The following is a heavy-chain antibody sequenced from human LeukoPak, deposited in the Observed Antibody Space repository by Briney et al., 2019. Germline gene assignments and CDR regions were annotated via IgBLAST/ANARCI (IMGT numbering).Heavy chain of an antibody. CDR2: MSPNSGNT. CDR1: GYTFTSYD. J-gene: IGHJ6*03. Sequence: ASVKVSCKASGYTFTSYDINWVRQAAGQGLEWMGWMSPNSGNTGYAQKFQGRVTMTRNTSISTAYMELSSLRSEDTGVYYCARGRGVRGNYYMDVWGKGTTVTISS. V-gene: IGHV1-8*01. D-gene: IGHD3-10*01. CDR3: ARGRGVRGNYYMDV.